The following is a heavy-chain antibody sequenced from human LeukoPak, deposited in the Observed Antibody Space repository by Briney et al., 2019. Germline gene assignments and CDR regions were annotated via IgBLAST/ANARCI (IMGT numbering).Heavy chain of an antibody. J-gene: IGHJ4*02. D-gene: IGHD3-3*01. V-gene: IGHV1-69*05. Sequence: GASVKVSCKASGGTFSSYAISWVRQAPGQGLEWMGRIIPIFGTANYAQKFQGRVTITTDESTSTAYMELSSLRSEDTAVYYCARAGLHFPRDDFWSGYADPYYFDYWGQGTLVTVSS. CDR3: ARAGLHFPRDDFWSGYADPYYFDY. CDR2: IIPIFGTA. CDR1: GGTFSSYA.